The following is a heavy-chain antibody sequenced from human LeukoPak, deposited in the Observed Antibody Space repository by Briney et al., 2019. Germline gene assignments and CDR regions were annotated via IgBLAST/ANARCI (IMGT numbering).Heavy chain of an antibody. CDR1: GFTFSSYS. Sequence: GGSLRLSCAASGFTFSSYSMNWVLQAPGKGLEWVSYISGSSSTIYYADSVKGRFTISRDNAKNSLYLQMNSLRAEDTAVYYCARDASFDYWGQGTLVTVSS. V-gene: IGHV3-48*04. CDR2: ISGSSSTI. J-gene: IGHJ4*02. CDR3: ARDASFDY.